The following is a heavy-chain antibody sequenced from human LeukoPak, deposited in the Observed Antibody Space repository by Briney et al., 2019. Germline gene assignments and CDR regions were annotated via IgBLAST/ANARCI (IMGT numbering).Heavy chain of an antibody. CDR2: IRSKAYGGTT. V-gene: IGHV3-49*04. J-gene: IGHJ4*02. CDR1: GFTLGDYA. CDR3: TRGRGYSYGYGDY. Sequence: PGRSLRLSCAASGFTLGDYAMSWVRQAPGKGLEWVGFIRSKAYGGTTEYAASVKGRFTISRDDSKSIAYLQMTSLKTEDTAVYYCTRGRGYSYGYGDYWGQGTLVTVSS. D-gene: IGHD5-18*01.